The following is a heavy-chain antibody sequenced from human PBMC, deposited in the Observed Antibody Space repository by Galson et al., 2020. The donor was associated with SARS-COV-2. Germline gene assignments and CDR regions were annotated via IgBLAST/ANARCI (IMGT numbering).Heavy chain of an antibody. CDR1: GGSISSGDYY. CDR3: ARARRITIFGVVTDFDY. J-gene: IGHJ4*02. CDR2: IYYSGST. D-gene: IGHD3-3*01. Sequence: ETSETLSLPCTVSGGSISSGDYYWSWIRQPPGKGLEWIGYIYYSGSTYYNPSLKSRVTISVDTSKNQFSLKLSSVTTADTAVYYCARARRITIFGVVTDFDYGGQGTLVTVSS. V-gene: IGHV4-30-4*01.